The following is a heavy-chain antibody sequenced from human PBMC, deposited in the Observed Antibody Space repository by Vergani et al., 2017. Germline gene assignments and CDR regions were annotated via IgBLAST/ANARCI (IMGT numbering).Heavy chain of an antibody. Sequence: QVQLQQWGAGLLKPSETLYLTCAVYGGSFSGYYWSWIRQPPGTGLEWIGEINHSGSTNYNPSLKSRVTISVDTSKNQFSLKLSSVTAADTAVYYCARCAMSTFGGVIFGFDPWGQGTLVTVSS. J-gene: IGHJ5*02. D-gene: IGHD3-16*01. V-gene: IGHV4-34*01. CDR2: INHSGST. CDR1: GGSFSGYY. CDR3: ARCAMSTFGGVIFGFDP.